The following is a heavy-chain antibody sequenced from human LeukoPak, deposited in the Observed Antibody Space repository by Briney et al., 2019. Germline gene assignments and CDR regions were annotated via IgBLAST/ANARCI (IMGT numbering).Heavy chain of an antibody. Sequence: PSETLSLTCTVSGGPISSSSYYWGWIRQPPGKGLEWIGYIYYSGSTNYNPSLKSRVTISVDTSKNQFSLKLSSVTAADTAVYYCARETIHRSSWYDYWGQGTLVTVSS. CDR2: IYYSGST. J-gene: IGHJ4*02. CDR3: ARETIHRSSWYDY. CDR1: GGPISSSSYY. V-gene: IGHV4-61*01. D-gene: IGHD6-13*01.